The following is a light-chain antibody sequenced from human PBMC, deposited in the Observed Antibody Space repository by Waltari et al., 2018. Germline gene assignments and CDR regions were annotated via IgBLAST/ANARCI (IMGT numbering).Light chain of an antibody. Sequence: DIVMSQSPDSLAVSLGERATNNCRSSQSIMYSSNNKNFLAWYQQKPGQSPKLLIYWASTRQSGVPDRFTGSWSGTDFTLTITSVQPEDVAIYYCQQYFITPFTFGPGTKVEIK. V-gene: IGKV4-1*01. J-gene: IGKJ3*01. CDR1: QSIMYSSNNKNF. CDR2: WAS. CDR3: QQYFITPFT.